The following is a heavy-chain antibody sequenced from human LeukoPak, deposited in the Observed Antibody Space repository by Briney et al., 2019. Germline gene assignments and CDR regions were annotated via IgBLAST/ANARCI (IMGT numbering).Heavy chain of an antibody. CDR1: GFSFSTYG. J-gene: IGHJ2*01. V-gene: IGHV3-23*01. Sequence: AGGSLRLSCEGSGFSFSTYGMSWVRQAPGKGPECVSTISAGGGSTKYADSVRGRFTISRDNSRNTLYLQMNNLSAEDTAIYYCAKDWGISLAIWYFDLWGRGTRVAVSS. D-gene: IGHD3-16*01. CDR3: AKDWGISLAIWYFDL. CDR2: ISAGGGST.